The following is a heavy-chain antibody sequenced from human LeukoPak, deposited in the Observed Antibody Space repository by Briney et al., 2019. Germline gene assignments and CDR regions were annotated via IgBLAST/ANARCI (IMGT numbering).Heavy chain of an antibody. CDR2: ISNSGGNT. CDR3: ARDPTKP. CDR1: GFTFSSYA. V-gene: IGHV3-23*01. D-gene: IGHD2-2*01. J-gene: IGHJ5*02. Sequence: PGGSLRLSCAASGFTFSSYAMSWVRQGPGKGLEWVSVISNSGGNTNYADSVKGRFTMSRDNSKNTLYLQMNSLRAEDTAVYYCARDPTKPWGQGTLVTVSS.